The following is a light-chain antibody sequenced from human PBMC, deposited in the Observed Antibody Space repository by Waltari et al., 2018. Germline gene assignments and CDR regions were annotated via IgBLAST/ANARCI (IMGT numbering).Light chain of an antibody. CDR3: QQYNDWYS. V-gene: IGKV3-15*01. J-gene: IGKJ2*03. CDR2: DAS. CDR1: QSVSSN. Sequence: EKVMTQSPATLSVSPGEVVTLSCRAIQSVSSNVAWYQHRPGQAPRLLIYDASTRASGIPGRCSGSWSGTEFALTISGLQSEDFALYYCQQYNDWYSFGQGTKLEIK.